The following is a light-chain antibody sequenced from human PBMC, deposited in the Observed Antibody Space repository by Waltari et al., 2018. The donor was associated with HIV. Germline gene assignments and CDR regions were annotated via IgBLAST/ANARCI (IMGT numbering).Light chain of an antibody. CDR3: LQYAASPRS. J-gene: IGKJ1*01. CDR2: GST. CDR1: QRLGRGL. V-gene: IGKV3-20*01. Sequence: EVVLTQSPAVLSLSVGDKATLSCRASQRLGRGLVGPTFLGSGSLAWYKKKSGEAPRLRFYGSTSRAADVPDRFSVSDSGADFTLIINGLQSEDFATYFCLQYAASPRSFGQGTVV.